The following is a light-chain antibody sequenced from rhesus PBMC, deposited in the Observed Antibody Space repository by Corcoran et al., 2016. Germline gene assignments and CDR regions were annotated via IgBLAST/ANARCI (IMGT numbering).Light chain of an antibody. V-gene: IGKV1-66*01. CDR3: QQYNNSPYS. CDR2: YAS. J-gene: IGKJ2*01. CDR1: QGINNY. Sequence: DIQMTQSPSSLSASVGDRVTITFPARQGINNYFSWYQQKPGKAPKPLLYYASILETGVPSRFSGSRSGTEDTLTLSSLQPEDIETYYCQQYNNSPYSFGQGTKVEIK.